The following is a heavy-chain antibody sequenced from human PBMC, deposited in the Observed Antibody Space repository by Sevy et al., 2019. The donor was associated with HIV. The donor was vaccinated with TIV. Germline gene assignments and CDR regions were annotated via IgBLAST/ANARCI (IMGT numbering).Heavy chain of an antibody. CDR1: GFTFAKYS. CDR3: AREGCTQPHDY. D-gene: IGHD2-8*01. Sequence: GGSLRLSCAASGFTFAKYSMSWVRQAPGKGLEWVSTFSFGCGRINYADSVKGRVTISGYDSKNTLILQMNSLRAEDTATYFCAREGCTQPHDYWGQGTLVTVSP. J-gene: IGHJ4*02. CDR2: FSFGCGRI. V-gene: IGHV3-23*01.